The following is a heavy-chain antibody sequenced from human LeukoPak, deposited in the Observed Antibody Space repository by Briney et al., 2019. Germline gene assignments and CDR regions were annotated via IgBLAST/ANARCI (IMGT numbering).Heavy chain of an antibody. CDR2: ISANSGQT. CDR3: ARDFYHGHCGGGYCYVLDS. D-gene: IGHD2-15*01. CDR1: GYTFTRFG. Sequence: ASVKVSCKAAGYTFTRFGISWVRQAPGRGLEWMGWISANSGQTYYAQKLQGRVTMTTDTSTSTAYMELRSLRSDDTAIYYCARDFYHGHCGGGYCYVLDSWGQGTLVTVSS. V-gene: IGHV1-18*01. J-gene: IGHJ4*02.